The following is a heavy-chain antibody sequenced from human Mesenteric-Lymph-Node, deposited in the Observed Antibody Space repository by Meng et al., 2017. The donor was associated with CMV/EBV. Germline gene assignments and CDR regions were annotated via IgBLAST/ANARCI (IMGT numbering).Heavy chain of an antibody. CDR3: ARLPAPFYYDNSGPFDY. V-gene: IGHV1-18*04. D-gene: IGHD3-22*01. CDR1: GYIFSTYG. CDR2: INTYNGNT. J-gene: IGHJ4*02. Sequence: ASVKVSCKASGYIFSTYGISWVRQAPGQGLEWMGWINTYNGNTNYAQKVEGRVTMTTDTSTSTAYMELRSLRSDDTAVYYCARLPAPFYYDNSGPFDYWGLGTLVTVSS.